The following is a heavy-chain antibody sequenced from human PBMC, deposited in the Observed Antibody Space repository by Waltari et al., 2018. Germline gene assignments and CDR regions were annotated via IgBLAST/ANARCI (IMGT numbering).Heavy chain of an antibody. CDR1: GGTFSSYA. J-gene: IGHJ6*03. CDR2: IIPIFGTA. D-gene: IGHD5-12*01. Sequence: QVQLVQSGAEVKKPGSSVKVSCKASGGTFSSYAISWVRQAPGQGLEWMGRIIPIFGTATYQQNFQGRVTMTTDESTSTAYMELSSLRSEDTAVYDCASSPIVATRMYYYMDVWGKGTTVTVSS. CDR3: ASSPIVATRMYYYMDV. V-gene: IGHV1-69*05.